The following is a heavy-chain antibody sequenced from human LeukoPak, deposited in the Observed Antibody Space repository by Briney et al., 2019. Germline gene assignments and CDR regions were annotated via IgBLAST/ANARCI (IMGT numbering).Heavy chain of an antibody. J-gene: IGHJ4*02. D-gene: IGHD2-2*01. Sequence: PGGSLRLSCAASGFIFSSFAMNWVRQAPGKGLEWVSAISSSGSDAYYADSVKGRFTVSRDNSKNTLYLQMNSLRAEDTAVYYCARDVVVVPAAMGCYFDYWGQGTLVTVSS. CDR3: ARDVVVVPAAMGCYFDY. CDR1: GFIFSSFA. CDR2: ISSSGSDA. V-gene: IGHV3-23*01.